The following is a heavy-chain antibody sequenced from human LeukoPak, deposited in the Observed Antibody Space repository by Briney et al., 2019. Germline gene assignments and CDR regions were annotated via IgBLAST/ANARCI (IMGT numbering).Heavy chain of an antibody. CDR3: ARDDFWSGYPLDY. D-gene: IGHD3-3*01. V-gene: IGHV3-74*01. Sequence: GGSLRLSCAASGFSFSSNWMHWVRQAPGKGLVWVSRIDIDGSSTRYADSVKGRFTISRDNAKNTLYLQMNSLRAEDTAVYYCARDDFWSGYPLDYWGQGTLVTVSS. CDR1: GFSFSSNW. J-gene: IGHJ4*02. CDR2: IDIDGSST.